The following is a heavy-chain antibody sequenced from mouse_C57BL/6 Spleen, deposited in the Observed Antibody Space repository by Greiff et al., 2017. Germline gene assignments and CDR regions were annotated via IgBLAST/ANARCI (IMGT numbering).Heavy chain of an antibody. CDR2: IRNKANNHAT. CDR3: TIYYGSRGYYFDY. D-gene: IGHD1-1*01. CDR1: GFTFSDAW. V-gene: IGHV6-6*01. J-gene: IGHJ2*01. Sequence: EVQVVESGGGLVQPGGSMKLSCAASGFTFSDAWMDWVRQSPEKGLEWVAEIRNKANNHATYYAESVKGRFTISRDDSKSSVYLQMNSLRAEDTGIYYCTIYYGSRGYYFDYWGQGTTLTVSS.